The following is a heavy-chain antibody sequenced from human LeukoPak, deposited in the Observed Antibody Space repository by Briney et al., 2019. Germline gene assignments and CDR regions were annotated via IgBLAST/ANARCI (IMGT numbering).Heavy chain of an antibody. CDR1: GGSFSGYY. Sequence: SETLSLTCAVYGGSFSGYYWSWIRQPSGKGLEWIGEINHSGSTYYNPSLKSRVTISVDTSKNQFSLKLSSVTAADTAVYYCARYGGNSNYWGQGTLVTVSS. CDR2: INHSGST. CDR3: ARYGGNSNY. D-gene: IGHD4-23*01. J-gene: IGHJ4*02. V-gene: IGHV4-34*01.